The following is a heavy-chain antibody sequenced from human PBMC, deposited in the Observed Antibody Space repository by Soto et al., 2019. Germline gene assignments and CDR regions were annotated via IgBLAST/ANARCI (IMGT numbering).Heavy chain of an antibody. Sequence: QVQLQESGPGLVKPSQTLSLTCSVSGGSINSADYYWSWVRQPPGTGLEWIGYIYYSGSTYFNPSLKSRVTISKDTSRNQFSLRLSSVTAADTAVYYCARAIVVTIGGMDVWGQGTTVTVSS. CDR2: IYYSGST. CDR1: GGSINSADYY. V-gene: IGHV4-30-4*01. J-gene: IGHJ6*02. CDR3: ARAIVVTIGGMDV. D-gene: IGHD5-12*01.